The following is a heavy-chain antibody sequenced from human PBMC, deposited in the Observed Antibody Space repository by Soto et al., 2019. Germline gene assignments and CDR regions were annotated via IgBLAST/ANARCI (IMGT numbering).Heavy chain of an antibody. J-gene: IGHJ6*03. CDR2: IYYSGST. CDR3: ARNLYYDFWSGPYYYYYMDV. Sequence: SETLSLTCTVSGGSISSGGYYWSWIRQHPGKGLEWIGYIYYSGSTYYNPSLKSRVTISVDTSKNQFSLKLSSVTAADTAVYYCARNLYYDFWSGPYYYYYMDVWGKGTTVTVSS. CDR1: GGSISSGGYY. V-gene: IGHV4-31*03. D-gene: IGHD3-3*01.